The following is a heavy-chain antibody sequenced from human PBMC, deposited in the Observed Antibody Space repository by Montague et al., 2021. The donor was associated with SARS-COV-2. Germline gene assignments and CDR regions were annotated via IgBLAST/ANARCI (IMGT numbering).Heavy chain of an antibody. D-gene: IGHD6-13*01. CDR2: IYYSGRT. CDR1: GGSISSYY. J-gene: IGHJ4*02. V-gene: IGHV4-59*01. Sequence: SETLSLTCTVSGGSISSYYWSWIQQPPGKGLEWIGYIYYSGRTNYNPSXXSRVTISVDTSKNQFSLKLSSVTAADTAVYYCAREGEGYSSSWWIDYWGQGTLATVSS. CDR3: AREGEGYSSSWWIDY.